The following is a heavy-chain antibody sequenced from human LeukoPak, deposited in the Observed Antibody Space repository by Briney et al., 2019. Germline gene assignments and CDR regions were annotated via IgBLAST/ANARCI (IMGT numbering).Heavy chain of an antibody. CDR3: AKTKLDWLLFDF. J-gene: IGHJ4*02. D-gene: IGHD3-9*01. CDR2: IYHSGRT. V-gene: IGHV4-38-2*02. Sequence: SETLSLTCTVSGYSISSGYYWGWIRQPPGKGLEWIGNIYHSGRTYYNPSLKSRVTISVDTSKNQFSLKLSSVTAADTALYYCAKTKLDWLLFDFWGQGILVTVSS. CDR1: GYSISSGYY.